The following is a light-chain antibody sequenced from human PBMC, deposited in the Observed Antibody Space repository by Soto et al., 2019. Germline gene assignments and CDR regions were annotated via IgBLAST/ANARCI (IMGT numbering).Light chain of an antibody. CDR1: QSIATSQ. CDR3: QQFAASPRT. Sequence: EIVLTQSPGTLSLSPGERATLFCRASQSIATSQLAWYQQKPGQAPRLLIGASTRATGIPDRFSDSGSGTDFSLTNSRLEPEDFAVYYCQQFAASPRTFGQGTTVEIK. CDR2: GAS. V-gene: IGKV3-20*01. J-gene: IGKJ1*01.